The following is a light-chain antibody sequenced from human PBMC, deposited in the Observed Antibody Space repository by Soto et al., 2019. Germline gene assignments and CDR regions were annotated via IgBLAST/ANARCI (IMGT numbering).Light chain of an antibody. V-gene: IGKV3-20*01. Sequence: EIVLTQSPGTLSVSPGERATLSCRASQTISSNNLAWYQQEPGQAPSLLIYGTSSRATGIPDRFSGSGSGTDFTLTISRLEPEDSAMYYCQQFGSWTFGQGTKVEI. CDR1: QTISSNN. J-gene: IGKJ1*01. CDR2: GTS. CDR3: QQFGSWT.